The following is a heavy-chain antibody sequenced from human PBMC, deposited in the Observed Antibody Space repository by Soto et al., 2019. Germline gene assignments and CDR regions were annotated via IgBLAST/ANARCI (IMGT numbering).Heavy chain of an antibody. D-gene: IGHD3-10*01. Sequence: QVQLVQSGAEVKKPGSSVKVSCKASGGTFSSYAISWVRQAPGQGLEWMGGIIPIFGTANYAQKFQGGVTTTADESTSTAYMELSSLRSEDPAVYYCARVSTGRPMVRGQGGMDVWGQGPTVTVSS. CDR3: ARVSTGRPMVRGQGGMDV. CDR2: IIPIFGTA. J-gene: IGHJ6*02. V-gene: IGHV1-69*01. CDR1: GGTFSSYA.